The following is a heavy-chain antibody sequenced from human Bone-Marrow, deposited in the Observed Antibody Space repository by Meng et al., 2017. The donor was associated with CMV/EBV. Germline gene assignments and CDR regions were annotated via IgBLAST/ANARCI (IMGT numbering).Heavy chain of an antibody. J-gene: IGHJ4*02. Sequence: GESLKISCAASGFTFSSYWMSWVRQAPGKGLEWVANIKQDGSEKYYVDSVKGRFTISRDNAKNSLYLQMNSLRAEDTAVYYCARVGGGSPLVDYCGQGTLVTVS. CDR1: GFTFSSYW. D-gene: IGHD2-15*01. CDR3: ARVGGGSPLVDY. CDR2: IKQDGSEK. V-gene: IGHV3-7*01.